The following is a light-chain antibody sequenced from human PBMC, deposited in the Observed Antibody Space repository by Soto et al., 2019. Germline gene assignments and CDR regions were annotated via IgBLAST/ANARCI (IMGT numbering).Light chain of an antibody. CDR2: GAS. V-gene: IGKV3D-20*02. CDR1: QSVSSRF. Sequence: EIVLTQSPGTLSFSLGERATLPCRASQSVSSRFLAWYQQKPGQAPRLLMYGASSRATGIPDRFSGTGSGTDFTLTISRLEPEDFALYYCQQRSNWPITFGQGTRLEIK. J-gene: IGKJ5*01. CDR3: QQRSNWPIT.